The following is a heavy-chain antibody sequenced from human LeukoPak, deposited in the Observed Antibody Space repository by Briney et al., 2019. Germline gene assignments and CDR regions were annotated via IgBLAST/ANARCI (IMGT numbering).Heavy chain of an antibody. D-gene: IGHD1/OR15-1a*01. Sequence: GGSLRLSCAASGFTFSDYAMQWVRQAPGKGLEWVALIWYDGSNEYYADSVQGRFTISRDSSKNTLYLQMNTLRAEDTAVYYCARSSTGTEYYYYYMDVWGTGTTVTVS. V-gene: IGHV3-33*01. CDR3: ARSSTGTEYYYYYMDV. J-gene: IGHJ6*03. CDR2: IWYDGSNE. CDR1: GFTFSDYA.